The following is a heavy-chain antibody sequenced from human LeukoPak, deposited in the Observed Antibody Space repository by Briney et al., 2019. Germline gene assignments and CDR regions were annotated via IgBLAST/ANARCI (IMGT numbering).Heavy chain of an antibody. Sequence: PSETLSLTCTVSGGSITTYYWSWIRQPPGKGLEWIGYIYHSEITNYSPSLKSRVTISIDTSKNQFSLKLSSVTAADTAVYYCASTDKGGTGTYWGQGTLVTVSS. CDR1: GGSITTYY. J-gene: IGHJ4*02. V-gene: IGHV4-59*01. D-gene: IGHD1-1*01. CDR3: ASTDKGGTGTY. CDR2: IYHSEIT.